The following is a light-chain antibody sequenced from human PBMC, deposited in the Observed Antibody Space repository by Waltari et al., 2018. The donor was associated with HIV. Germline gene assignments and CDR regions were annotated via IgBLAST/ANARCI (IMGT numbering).Light chain of an antibody. V-gene: IGKV3-15*01. CDR1: ETVGSN. CDR2: GVS. Sequence: IVMTQSPPPLSVFPADRATLSCRASETVGSNLAWYRQKPGQAPCLLIYGVSTRATGIPARFRGSGSGTEFTLTISSVQAEDFAIYYCQRYNNWPPFTFGQGTKLEIK. CDR3: QRYNNWPPFT. J-gene: IGKJ2*01.